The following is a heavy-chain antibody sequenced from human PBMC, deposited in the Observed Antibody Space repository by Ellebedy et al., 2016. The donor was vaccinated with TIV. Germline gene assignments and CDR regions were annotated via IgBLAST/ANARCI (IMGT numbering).Heavy chain of an antibody. Sequence: PGGSLRLSCVVSGFTFSSYCMTWVRRAPGKGLEWVAVISYTGRTAYYADSVKGRFTISSDNSKNTQYLQMNSLRVEDTAVYYCAKKPIEYSSAWNVDSWGQGTLVTVSS. CDR2: ISYTGRTA. CDR3: AKKPIEYSSAWNVDS. CDR1: GFTFSSYC. D-gene: IGHD6-19*01. J-gene: IGHJ4*02. V-gene: IGHV3-30*18.